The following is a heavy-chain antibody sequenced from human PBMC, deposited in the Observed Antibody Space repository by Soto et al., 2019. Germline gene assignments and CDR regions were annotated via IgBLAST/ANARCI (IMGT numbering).Heavy chain of an antibody. V-gene: IGHV4-34*01. D-gene: IGHD2-15*01. J-gene: IGHJ4*02. Sequence: QVQLQQWGAGLLKPSETLSLTCAVYGGSFSGYYWSWIRQPPGKGLEWIGEINHSGSTNYNPSLKSRVTISVDTSKNQVSLKLSSVTAADTAVYYCARGGVVVVAATTFDYWGQGTLVTVSS. CDR3: ARGGVVVVAATTFDY. CDR1: GGSFSGYY. CDR2: INHSGST.